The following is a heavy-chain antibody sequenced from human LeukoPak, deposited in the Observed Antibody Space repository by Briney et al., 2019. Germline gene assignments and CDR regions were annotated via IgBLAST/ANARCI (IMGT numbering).Heavy chain of an antibody. Sequence: PGGSLRLSCAASGFTFSSYGMHWVRQAPGKGLEWVAVISYDGSNKYYADSVKGRFTISRDNSKNTLYLQMNSLGAEDTAVYYCAKDKTGGFDYWGQGTLVTVSS. CDR3: AKDKTGGFDY. V-gene: IGHV3-30*18. CDR1: GFTFSSYG. J-gene: IGHJ4*02. D-gene: IGHD2-15*01. CDR2: ISYDGSNK.